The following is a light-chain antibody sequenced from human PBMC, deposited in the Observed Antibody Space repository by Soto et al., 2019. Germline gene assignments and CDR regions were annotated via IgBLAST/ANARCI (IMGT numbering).Light chain of an antibody. CDR2: EVT. CDR3: SSFTGRFTFV. Sequence: QSALAQPASGSGSPGQSIAISYTGTRSDVGAYNYVSWYQQHPGKAPKLMISEVTNRPSGVSDRFSGSKSGNTASLTISGLQAEDEADYYCSSFTGRFTFVFGTGTKVTVL. CDR1: RSDVGAYNY. V-gene: IGLV2-14*01. J-gene: IGLJ1*01.